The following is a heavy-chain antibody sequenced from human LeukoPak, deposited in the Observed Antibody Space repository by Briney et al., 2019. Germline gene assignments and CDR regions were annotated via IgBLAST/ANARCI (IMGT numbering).Heavy chain of an antibody. V-gene: IGHV1-18*01. Sequence: ASVKVSCKASGYTFINYGISWVRQAPGQGLEWMGWINPYNGKAKYAQKLQGRVTVTTDTSTSTAYMALRSLRSDDTAVYYCARDDTMFGGEIGYNPFDIWGQGTVITVSS. J-gene: IGHJ3*02. D-gene: IGHD3-16*01. CDR3: ARDDTMFGGEIGYNPFDI. CDR2: INPYNGKA. CDR1: GYTFINYG.